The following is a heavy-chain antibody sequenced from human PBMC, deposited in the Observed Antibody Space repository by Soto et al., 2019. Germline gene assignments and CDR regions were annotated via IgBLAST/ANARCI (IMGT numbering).Heavy chain of an antibody. CDR1: GGSIDSGGSY. Sequence: QVQLQESGPGLVKPSQTLSLTCTVSGGSIDSGGSYWSWIRQSPGEGLEWLGYIYYSGTPYYNPSLTRRVSIPLGPSKTQFSLKLNSLTAAATAIYYCASGHCFSCSCSYLALWGRGTLVTVSS. V-gene: IGHV4-31*03. J-gene: IGHJ2*01. CDR2: IYYSGTP. CDR3: ASGHCFSCSCSYLAL. D-gene: IGHD2-2*01.